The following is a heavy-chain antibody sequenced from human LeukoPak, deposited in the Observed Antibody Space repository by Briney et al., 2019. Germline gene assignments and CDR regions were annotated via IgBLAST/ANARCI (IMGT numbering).Heavy chain of an antibody. CDR2: ISSSSSTK. Sequence: GGSLRLSCVASGFAFITYTMNWVRQAPGKGLEWVSSISSSSSTKYYADSVKGRFTISRDNAKNSLYLQVSSLRDEDTAIYYCARMRGPTTGALDIWGPGTMVAVSS. CDR1: GFAFITYT. CDR3: ARMRGPTTGALDI. V-gene: IGHV3-48*02. J-gene: IGHJ3*02. D-gene: IGHD1-26*01.